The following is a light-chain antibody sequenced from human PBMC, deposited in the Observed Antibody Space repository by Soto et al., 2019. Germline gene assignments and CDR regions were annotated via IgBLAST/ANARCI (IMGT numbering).Light chain of an antibody. CDR1: QSITTY. J-gene: IGKJ2*01. Sequence: DIQMTQSPSSLSASVGDRVTITCRASQSITTYLNWYRQKPGKAPKLLIYAASSLQSGVPSRFSGSGSETEFTLSISSLQPEDFATYYCQQSFSTPYIFGQGTKLEIK. CDR2: AAS. V-gene: IGKV1-39*01. CDR3: QQSFSTPYI.